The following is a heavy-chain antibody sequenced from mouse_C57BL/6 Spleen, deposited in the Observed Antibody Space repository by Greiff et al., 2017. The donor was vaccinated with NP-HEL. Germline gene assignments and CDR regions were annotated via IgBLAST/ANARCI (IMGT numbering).Heavy chain of an antibody. CDR3: ARLDSPGYGAMDY. D-gene: IGHD3-2*02. V-gene: IGHV2-6*03. Sequence: VQLKESGPGLVAPSQSLSITCTVSGFSLTSYGVHWVRQPPGKGLEWLVVIWSDGSTTYNSALKSRLSISKDNSKSQVFLKMNSLQTDDTAMYYCARLDSPGYGAMDYWGQGTSVTVSS. CDR2: IWSDGST. J-gene: IGHJ4*01. CDR1: GFSLTSYG.